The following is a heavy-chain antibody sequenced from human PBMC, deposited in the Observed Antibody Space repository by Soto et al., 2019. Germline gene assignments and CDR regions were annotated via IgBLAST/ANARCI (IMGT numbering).Heavy chain of an antibody. Sequence: QVQLVESGGGVVQPGRSLRLSCAASGFTFSSYGMHWVRQAPGKGLEWVAVISYDGSNKYYADSVKGRLTISRDNSKNTLYLQMNSLRAEDTAVYYCAKSSSSWYLDAFDIWGQGTMVTVSS. CDR2: ISYDGSNK. D-gene: IGHD6-13*01. V-gene: IGHV3-30*18. CDR1: GFTFSSYG. J-gene: IGHJ3*02. CDR3: AKSSSSWYLDAFDI.